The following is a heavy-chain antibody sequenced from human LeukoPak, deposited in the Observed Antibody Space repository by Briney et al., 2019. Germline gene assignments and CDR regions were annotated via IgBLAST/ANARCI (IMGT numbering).Heavy chain of an antibody. CDR1: GFTFDDYA. Sequence: GGSLRLSCAASGFTFDDYAMHWVRQAPGKGLEWVSLISWDGGSTYYADSVKGRFTISRDNSKNSLYLQMNSLRAGDTALYYCAKDLSAGCSGGSCYSGIDYWGQGTLVTVSS. J-gene: IGHJ4*02. V-gene: IGHV3-43D*03. CDR2: ISWDGGST. D-gene: IGHD2-15*01. CDR3: AKDLSAGCSGGSCYSGIDY.